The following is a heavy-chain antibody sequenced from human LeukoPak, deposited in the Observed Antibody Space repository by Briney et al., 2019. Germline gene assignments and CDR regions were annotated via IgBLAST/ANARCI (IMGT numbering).Heavy chain of an antibody. J-gene: IGHJ4*02. D-gene: IGHD2/OR15-2a*01. CDR2: IFSEGST. V-gene: IGHV3-53*01. CDR3: ARGNSGH. Sequence: GGSLRLSCAASGFSVSSNYINWVRQAPGKGLEWVSVIFSEGSTYYADSVKGRFTISRDDSKNTIYLQMNSLRAEDTALYYRARGNSGHWGQGTLVTVSS. CDR1: GFSVSSNY.